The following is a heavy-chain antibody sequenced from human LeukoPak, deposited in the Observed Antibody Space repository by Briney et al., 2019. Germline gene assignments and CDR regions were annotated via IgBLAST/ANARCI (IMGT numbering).Heavy chain of an antibody. CDR2: MNPNSGNT. CDR1: GYTFTSYD. CDR3: ARGIVRRLWFGELLKGGSRNWFDP. D-gene: IGHD3-10*01. Sequence: GASVKVSCKASGYTFTSYDINWVRQATGHGLEWMGWMNPNSGNTGYAQKFQGRVTMNGNTSISTASMELSSLRSEDTAVYYCARGIVRRLWFGELLKGGSRNWFDPWGQGTLVTVSS. J-gene: IGHJ5*02. V-gene: IGHV1-8*01.